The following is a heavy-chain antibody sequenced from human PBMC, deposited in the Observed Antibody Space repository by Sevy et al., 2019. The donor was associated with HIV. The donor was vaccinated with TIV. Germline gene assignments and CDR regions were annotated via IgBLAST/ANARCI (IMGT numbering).Heavy chain of an antibody. CDR1: GYTFTGYY. CDR2: INPNSGGT. J-gene: IGHJ6*02. V-gene: IGHV1-2*02. CDR3: ARAGSGYCSGGSCYYYYYYYGMDV. D-gene: IGHD2-15*01. Sequence: ASVKVSCKASGYTFTGYYMHWVRQAPGQGLEWMGWINPNSGGTNYAQKFQGRVPMTRDTYISTADMELSRLRCDDTAVYYCARAGSGYCSGGSCYYYYYYYGMDVWGQGTTVTVSS.